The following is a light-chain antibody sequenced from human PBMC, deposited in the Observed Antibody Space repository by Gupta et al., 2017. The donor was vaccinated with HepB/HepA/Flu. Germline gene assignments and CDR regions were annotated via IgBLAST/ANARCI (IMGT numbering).Light chain of an antibody. CDR2: DNN. Sequence: QSVFTPPPPVSAAPGQKATISSPGSSSNIGNNYVSWYQHVPGTGPKLLIYDNNKRPSGIPDRFSGSKSGTSATLGITGLQTGDEAEYYCGTWDLSLTAVVFGGGTKLTVL. CDR3: GTWDLSLTAVV. J-gene: IGLJ2*01. V-gene: IGLV1-51*01. CDR1: SSNIGNNY.